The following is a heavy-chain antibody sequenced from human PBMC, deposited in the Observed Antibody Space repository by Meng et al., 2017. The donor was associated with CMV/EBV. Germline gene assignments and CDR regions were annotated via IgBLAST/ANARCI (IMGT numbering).Heavy chain of an antibody. D-gene: IGHD1-14*01. V-gene: IGHV4-30-4*08. CDR1: GGSISSGDYY. Sequence: QVTRQESGPGLVKPSQTLSLTCTVSGGSISSGDYYWSWIRQPPGKGLEWIGYIYYSGSTYYNPSLKSRVTISVDTSKNQFSLKLSSVTAADTAVYYCARVTSRVAGAFDYWGQGTLVTVSS. J-gene: IGHJ4*02. CDR2: IYYSGST. CDR3: ARVTSRVAGAFDY.